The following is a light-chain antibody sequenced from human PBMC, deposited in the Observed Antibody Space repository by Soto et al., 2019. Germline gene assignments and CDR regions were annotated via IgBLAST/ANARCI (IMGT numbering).Light chain of an antibody. J-gene: IGLJ3*02. V-gene: IGLV1-47*01. CDR2: RNN. Sequence: QSVLTQPTSASGTPGQRVTISCSGSSSNIGSNYVYWYQQLPGTAPKLLIYRNNERSLGVPDRISGSKSGTSASLAISGLRSEDEADYYCSAWEDSLSGRVFGGGTQLTVL. CDR3: SAWEDSLSGRV. CDR1: SSNIGSNY.